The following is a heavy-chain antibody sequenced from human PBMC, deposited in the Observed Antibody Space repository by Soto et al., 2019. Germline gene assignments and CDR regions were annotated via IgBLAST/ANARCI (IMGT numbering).Heavy chain of an antibody. Sequence: QVQLQQSGPRLVKPSETLSLTCTVSSGPDRSHNWGWIRQPPGRGLEWIGYVYYTGDTAYNPSLRGRGTISADTSTNDISWTLNSVTVAGTGVYYCVRQGIDYLHGLVDVWGKGTTVSVSS. CDR1: SGPDRSHN. V-gene: IGHV4-59*08. CDR2: VYYTGDT. J-gene: IGHJ6*04. CDR3: VRQGIDYLHGLVDV. D-gene: IGHD4-17*01.